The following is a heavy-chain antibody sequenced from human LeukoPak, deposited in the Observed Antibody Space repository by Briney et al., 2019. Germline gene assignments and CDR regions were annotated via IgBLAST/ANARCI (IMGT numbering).Heavy chain of an antibody. D-gene: IGHD6-13*01. V-gene: IGHV4-61*05. CDR2: IYYSGST. Sequence: SETLSLTCTVSGGSISSSSYYWGGIRQPPGKGLEWVGYIYYSGSTNYNPSLKSRVTISVDTSKNQFSLKLSSVTAADTAVYYCARANLEYSSSWYVGGEYFQQWGQGTPVTVSS. J-gene: IGHJ1*01. CDR1: GGSISSSSYY. CDR3: ARANLEYSSSWYVGGEYFQQ.